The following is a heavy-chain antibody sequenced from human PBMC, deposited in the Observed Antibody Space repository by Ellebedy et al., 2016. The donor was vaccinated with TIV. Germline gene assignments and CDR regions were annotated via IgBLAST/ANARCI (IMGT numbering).Heavy chain of an antibody. Sequence: GGSLRLXXAGSGFNLTDKWMSWVRQAPGKGLEWIGRTKNKGDGGATQYAAPATDKFSISRDDSKNTVYLQINSLTIEDTAVYYCTTDPRDWGQGTLVTVSS. CDR1: GFNLTDKW. CDR3: TTDPRD. CDR2: TKNKGDGGAT. J-gene: IGHJ4*02. V-gene: IGHV3-15*05.